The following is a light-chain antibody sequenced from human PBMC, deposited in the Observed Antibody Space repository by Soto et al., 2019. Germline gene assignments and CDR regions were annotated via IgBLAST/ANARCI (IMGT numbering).Light chain of an antibody. CDR1: QNVRTF. CDR3: QQHSHWPPWT. J-gene: IGKJ1*01. Sequence: VLTQSPATLSLSPGERATLSCRASQNVRTFLDWYQQKHGQAPRLLIYGASNRATGIPARFSGSGSGTDFTLTISSLEPEDFAVYYCQQHSHWPPWTFGQGTRVEIQ. V-gene: IGKV3-11*01. CDR2: GAS.